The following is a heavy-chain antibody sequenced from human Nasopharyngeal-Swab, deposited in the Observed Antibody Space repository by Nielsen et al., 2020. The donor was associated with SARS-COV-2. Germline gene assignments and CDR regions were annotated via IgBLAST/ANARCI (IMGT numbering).Heavy chain of an antibody. CDR1: GFTFSSYG. J-gene: IGHJ6*03. D-gene: IGHD6-13*01. V-gene: IGHV3-30*18. CDR2: ISYDGSNK. CDR3: AKYAGSWYYYYYYMDV. Sequence: GGSLRLSCAASGFTFSSYGMHWVRQAPGKGLEWVAVISYDGSNKYYADSVKGRFTISRDNSKNTLYLQMNSLRAEDTAVYYCAKYAGSWYYYYYYMDVWGKGTTVTVSS.